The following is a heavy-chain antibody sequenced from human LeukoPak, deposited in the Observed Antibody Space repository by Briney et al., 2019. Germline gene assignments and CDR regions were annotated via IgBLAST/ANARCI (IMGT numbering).Heavy chain of an antibody. J-gene: IGHJ6*03. CDR3: TRGSIAYYYMDV. V-gene: IGHV4-59*01. D-gene: IGHD3-22*01. Sequence: SETLSLTCTVSGGSISSYYWSWIRQPPGKGVEWIGYIYYSGSTNYNPSLKSRVTISVDTSKNQFSLKLSSVTAADTAVYYCTRGSIAYYYMDVWGKGTTVTISS. CDR2: IYYSGST. CDR1: GGSISSYY.